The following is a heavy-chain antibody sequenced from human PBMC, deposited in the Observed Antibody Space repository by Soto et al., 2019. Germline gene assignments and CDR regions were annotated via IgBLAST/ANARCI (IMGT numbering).Heavy chain of an antibody. Sequence: SETLSLTCTVSGGSISSGGYYWSWIRQHPGKGLEWIGYIYYSGSTYYNPSLKSRVTISVDKSKNQFSLKLSSVTAADTAVYYCARVGSSGWYSEYNWFDPWGQGTLVTVSS. CDR1: GGSISSGGYY. J-gene: IGHJ5*02. V-gene: IGHV4-31*03. CDR3: ARVGSSGWYSEYNWFDP. D-gene: IGHD6-19*01. CDR2: IYYSGST.